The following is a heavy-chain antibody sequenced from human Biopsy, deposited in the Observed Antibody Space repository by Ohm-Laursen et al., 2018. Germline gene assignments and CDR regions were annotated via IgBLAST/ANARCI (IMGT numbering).Heavy chain of an antibody. V-gene: IGHV4-34*01. CDR3: VRGVDYYDPYHYYALDV. CDR1: GESFNGYY. Sequence: SDTLSLTCAVYGESFNGYYWSWIRQTPGKGLEWIGEINHSGRTNYNPFLKSRVNISEDTSKNQFSLKERSVTAADTAVYYCVRGVDYYDPYHYYALDVWGQGTTVTVSS. CDR2: INHSGRT. D-gene: IGHD3-22*01. J-gene: IGHJ6*02.